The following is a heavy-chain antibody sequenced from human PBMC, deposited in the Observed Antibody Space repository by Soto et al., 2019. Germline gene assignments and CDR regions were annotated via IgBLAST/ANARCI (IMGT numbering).Heavy chain of an antibody. J-gene: IGHJ3*01. CDR1: GGPFSGHT. D-gene: IGHD2-15*01. Sequence: HVQLVQSGAAVKKPGSSVKVSCKSSGGPFSGHTMNWVRQAPGQGLEWMGGLTPIFDAPIYAQNFRGRLTITADEPASTAYMELSSLTSEDTAVYYCARDRREVVGNDAFDFWGQGTMVTVSS. CDR3: ARDRREVVGNDAFDF. CDR2: LTPIFDAP. V-gene: IGHV1-69*12.